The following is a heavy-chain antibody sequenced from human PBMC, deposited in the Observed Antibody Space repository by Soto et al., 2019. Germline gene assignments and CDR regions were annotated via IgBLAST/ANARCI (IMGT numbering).Heavy chain of an antibody. J-gene: IGHJ6*03. CDR1: GGSISSSSYY. V-gene: IGHV4-39*01. CDR3: AKVPGQQFDNEYYYYYMDV. Sequence: SETLSLTCTVSGGSISSSSYYWGWIRQPPGKGLEWIGSIYYSGSTYYNPSLKSRVTISVDTSKNQFSLKLSSVTAADTAVYYCAKVPGQQFDNEYYYYYMDVWGKGTTVTVSS. CDR2: IYYSGST. D-gene: IGHD6-13*01.